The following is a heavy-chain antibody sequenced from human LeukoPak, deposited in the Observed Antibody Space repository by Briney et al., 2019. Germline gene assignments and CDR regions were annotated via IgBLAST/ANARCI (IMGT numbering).Heavy chain of an antibody. CDR2: IIDSGNSI. D-gene: IGHD5-12*01. Sequence: PGGSLRLSCAASGFTFSSCAMSWVRQAPGKGLEWVSTIIDSGNSIYYADSAEGRFTISRDNSKNTLYLQMNSLRAGDTAVYYCTVNLVAAAIGYWGQGTLVTVSS. CDR1: GFTFSSCA. V-gene: IGHV3-23*01. J-gene: IGHJ4*02. CDR3: TVNLVAAAIGY.